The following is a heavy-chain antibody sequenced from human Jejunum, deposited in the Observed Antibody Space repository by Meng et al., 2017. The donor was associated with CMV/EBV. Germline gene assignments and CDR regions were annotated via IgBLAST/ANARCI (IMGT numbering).Heavy chain of an antibody. Sequence: SGFPFSAYSISWVRQAPGKGPEWVGIIYVAPRATYYADSVRGRFTISRDDSKNTVYLQMNSLRADDTAMYYCAKDKTPDGLFNFDFWGQGTRVTVSS. V-gene: IGHV3-23*03. J-gene: IGHJ4*02. CDR3: AKDKTPDGLFNFDF. CDR1: GFPFSAYS. D-gene: IGHD1-14*01. CDR2: IYVAPRAT.